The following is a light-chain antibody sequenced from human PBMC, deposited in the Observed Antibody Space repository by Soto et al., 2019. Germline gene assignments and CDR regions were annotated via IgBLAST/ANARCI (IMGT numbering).Light chain of an antibody. CDR1: SSNIGSNY. CDR3: AAWDDSLSGL. Sequence: QSVLTQPPSASGTPGQRVTISCSGSSSNIGSNYVYWYQQFPGTAPKLLIYRNNQRPSGVPDRFSGSKSGTSASLAISGLRSEDEADYYCAAWDDSLSGLFGTGTKVTVL. J-gene: IGLJ1*01. V-gene: IGLV1-47*01. CDR2: RNN.